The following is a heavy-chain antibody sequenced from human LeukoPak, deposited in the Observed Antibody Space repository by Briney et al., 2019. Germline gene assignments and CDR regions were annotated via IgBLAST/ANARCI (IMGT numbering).Heavy chain of an antibody. CDR1: GDSISSGDFY. J-gene: IGHJ5*02. CDR2: IYTSGTT. CDR3: AKGAGGFSYYNWFDP. Sequence: PSQTLSLTCTVSGDSISSGDFYWSWIRQPAGKGLEWIGRIYTSGTTNYNPSLRSRVTISVDTSKNQFSLKLSSVTAADTAVYYCAKGAGGFSYYNWFDPWGQGTLVTVSS. D-gene: IGHD5-18*01. V-gene: IGHV4-61*02.